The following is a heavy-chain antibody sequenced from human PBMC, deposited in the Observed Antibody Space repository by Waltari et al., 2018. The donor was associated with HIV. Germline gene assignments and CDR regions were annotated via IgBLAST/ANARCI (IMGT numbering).Heavy chain of an antibody. CDR2: ITVDHNT. J-gene: IGHJ4*02. CDR1: GATLSNSG. V-gene: IGHV3-23*01. CDR3: AQDAGRNGYSFFGF. D-gene: IGHD3-22*01. Sequence: EVQLLESGGTLAQPGGSLSLSCAASGATLSNSGMTWVRQAPGNGLEGVSTITVDHNTYYADSVKGRFSISRDNSRNLVSLRMNTLKVEDTGMYYCAQDAGRNGYSFFGFWGRGTLVAVSS.